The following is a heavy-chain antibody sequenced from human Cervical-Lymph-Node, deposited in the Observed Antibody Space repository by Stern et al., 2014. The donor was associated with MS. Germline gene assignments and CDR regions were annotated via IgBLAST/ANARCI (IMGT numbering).Heavy chain of an antibody. CDR2: IWYDGSNK. CDR1: GFTFSSYG. CDR3: ARERRVVVPAATFPDY. D-gene: IGHD2-2*01. J-gene: IGHJ4*02. Sequence: VQLEESGGGVVQPGRSLRLSCAASGFTFSSYGMHWVRQAPGKGLEWVAVIWYDGSNKYYADSVKGRFTISRDNSKNTLYLQMNSLRAEDTAVYYCARERRVVVPAATFPDYWGQGTLVTVSS. V-gene: IGHV3-33*01.